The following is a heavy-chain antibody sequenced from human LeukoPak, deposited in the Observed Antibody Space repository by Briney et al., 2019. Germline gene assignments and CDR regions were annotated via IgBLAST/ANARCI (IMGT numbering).Heavy chain of an antibody. V-gene: IGHV1-18*01. CDR2: ISAYNGNT. Sequence: ASVTVSCTASGYTFTSYGISWVRQAPGQGLEWMGWISAYNGNTNYAQKLQGRVTMTRDTSTSTVYMELSSLRSEDTAVYYCARDLSFSSGSGYYYYGMDVWGQGTTVTVSS. CDR1: GYTFTSYG. J-gene: IGHJ6*02. CDR3: ARDLSFSSGSGYYYYGMDV. D-gene: IGHD3-10*01.